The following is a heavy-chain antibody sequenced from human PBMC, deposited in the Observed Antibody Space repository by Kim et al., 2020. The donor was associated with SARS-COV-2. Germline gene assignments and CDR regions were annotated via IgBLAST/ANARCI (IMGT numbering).Heavy chain of an antibody. Sequence: RFTIYRDNSKNTLYLQMNSLRAEDTAVYYCARGGGVMDYCSSTSCSYLDYWGQGTLVTVSS. D-gene: IGHD2-2*01. V-gene: IGHV3-30*07. J-gene: IGHJ4*02. CDR3: ARGGGVMDYCSSTSCSYLDY.